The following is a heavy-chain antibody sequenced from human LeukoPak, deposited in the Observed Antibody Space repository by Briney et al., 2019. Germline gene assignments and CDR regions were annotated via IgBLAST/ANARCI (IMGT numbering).Heavy chain of an antibody. CDR3: VREGLSGTFAF. Sequence: SVTVSCTASAGTFSSYAISWVRQPPGQGLEWMGGIIPIFATANYAQKFQGRVTITTDESTNTAFMELRSMRSEDKAIYYYVREGLSGTFAFWGQGTLVTVSS. D-gene: IGHD6-19*01. CDR1: AGTFSSYA. J-gene: IGHJ4*02. CDR2: IIPIFATA. V-gene: IGHV1-69*05.